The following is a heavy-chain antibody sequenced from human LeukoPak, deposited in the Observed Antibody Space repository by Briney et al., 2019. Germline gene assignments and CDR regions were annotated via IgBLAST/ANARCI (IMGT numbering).Heavy chain of an antibody. J-gene: IGHJ6*03. V-gene: IGHV1-18*01. Sequence: GASVKVSCKASGYTFTSYGISWVRQAPGQGLEWMGWISAYNGNTNYAQKLQGRVTMTTDTSTSTAYMELRSLRSDDTAVYYCARVVPAASYLNYYYYYMDVWRKGTTVTVSS. CDR1: GYTFTSYG. CDR3: ARVVPAASYLNYYYYYMDV. D-gene: IGHD2-2*01. CDR2: ISAYNGNT.